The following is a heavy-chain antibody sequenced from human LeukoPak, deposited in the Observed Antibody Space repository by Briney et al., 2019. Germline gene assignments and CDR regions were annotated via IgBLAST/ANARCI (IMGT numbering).Heavy chain of an antibody. Sequence: PSETLSLTCTVSGGSVSRGGYYWNWIRQHPGKGLEWIGFTSYSEGTYYNPSLMSRITISVDRSQNQFSLKMRDATAAPTAVDFCATADWESFYFDSWGQGALVAVSS. D-gene: IGHD1-26*01. V-gene: IGHV4-31*03. CDR1: GGSVSRGGYY. CDR3: ATADWESFYFDS. CDR2: TSYSEGT. J-gene: IGHJ4*02.